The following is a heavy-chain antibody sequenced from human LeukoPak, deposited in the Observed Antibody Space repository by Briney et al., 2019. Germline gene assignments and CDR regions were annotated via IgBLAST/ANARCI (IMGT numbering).Heavy chain of an antibody. J-gene: IGHJ6*03. CDR1: GYTFTSYD. D-gene: IGHD6-19*01. Sequence: GASVKVSCKASGYTFTSYDINWVRQATGQGLEWMGWMNPNSGNTGYAQKFQGRVTMTRNTSISTAYMEPSSLRSEDTAVYYCARGHRLRIAVAGRNSYYYYYMDVWGKGTTVTVSS. CDR2: MNPNSGNT. V-gene: IGHV1-8*01. CDR3: ARGHRLRIAVAGRNSYYYYYMDV.